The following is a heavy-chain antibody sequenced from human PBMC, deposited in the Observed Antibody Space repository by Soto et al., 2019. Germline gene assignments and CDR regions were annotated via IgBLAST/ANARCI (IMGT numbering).Heavy chain of an antibody. Sequence: GGSLRLSCAASGFTFSSYWMSWVRQAPGKGLEWVANIKQDGSEKYYVDSVKGRFTISRDNAKNSLYLQMNSLRAEDTAVYYCARDLHYYGSGSYDYWGQGTLVTVSS. CDR1: GFTFSSYW. D-gene: IGHD3-10*01. CDR3: ARDLHYYGSGSYDY. V-gene: IGHV3-7*03. CDR2: IKQDGSEK. J-gene: IGHJ4*02.